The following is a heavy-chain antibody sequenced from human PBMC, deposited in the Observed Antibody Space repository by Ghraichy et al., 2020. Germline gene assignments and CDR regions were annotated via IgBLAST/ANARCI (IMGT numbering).Heavy chain of an antibody. Sequence: SETLSLTCTVSGGSISNTDSFWGWIRQPPGKDLECIATIDYSGNIYYTPSLKSRVTMSIDTSENHFSLKLNSVTAADTAVYYCARHIRDSRSYYHPFDYWGQGTLVTVSP. CDR3: ARHIRDSRSYYHPFDY. CDR2: IDYSGNI. CDR1: GGSISNTDSF. V-gene: IGHV4-39*02. J-gene: IGHJ4*02. D-gene: IGHD3-22*01.